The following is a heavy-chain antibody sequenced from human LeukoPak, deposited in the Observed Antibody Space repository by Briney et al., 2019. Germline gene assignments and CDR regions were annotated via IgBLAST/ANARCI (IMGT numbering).Heavy chain of an antibody. CDR2: INHNGNVN. Sequence: GGSLRLSCAASGFTFSSYSMNWVRQAPGEGLEWVASINHNGNVNYYVDSVKGPFTISRDNAKNSLYLQMSNLRAEDTAVYFCARGGGLDVWGQGATVTVSS. J-gene: IGHJ6*02. V-gene: IGHV3-7*03. D-gene: IGHD3-16*01. CDR3: ARGGGLDV. CDR1: GFTFSSYS.